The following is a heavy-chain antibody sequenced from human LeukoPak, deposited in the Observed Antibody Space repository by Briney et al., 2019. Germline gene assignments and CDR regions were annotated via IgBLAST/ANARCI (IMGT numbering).Heavy chain of an antibody. Sequence: PGGSLRLSCAASGFTVSSNYMSWIRQAPGKGLEWVSVIYRSGSTHHADSVKDRFIISRDNSKNTLYLQMNSLRAEDTAVYYCARGYTSGWYYFDYWGQGTLVTVSS. J-gene: IGHJ4*02. CDR3: ARGYTSGWYYFDY. D-gene: IGHD6-19*01. CDR1: GFTVSSNY. CDR2: IYRSGST. V-gene: IGHV3-66*01.